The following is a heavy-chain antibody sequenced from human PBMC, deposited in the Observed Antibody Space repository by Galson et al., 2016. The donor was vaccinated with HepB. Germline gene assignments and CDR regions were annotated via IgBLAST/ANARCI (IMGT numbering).Heavy chain of an antibody. V-gene: IGHV4-34*01. D-gene: IGHD3-10*01. CDR2: INQSGTST. Sequence: SETLSLTCAVSGGPFSGYWSWLRQPPGKGLEWIGEINQSGTSTTYNPSLVPRVTISVDTSKNQFSLNLKSVTAADTAVYYCARELGLRGIRMDVWGQGTTVIVPS. CDR3: ARELGLRGIRMDV. CDR1: GGPFSGY. J-gene: IGHJ6*02.